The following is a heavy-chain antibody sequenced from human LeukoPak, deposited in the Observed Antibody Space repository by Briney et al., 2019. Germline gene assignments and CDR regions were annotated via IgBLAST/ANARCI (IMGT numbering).Heavy chain of an antibody. CDR3: ARDSGYSGYTDY. D-gene: IGHD5-12*01. J-gene: IGHJ4*02. CDR1: GFTFSDYY. Sequence: GGSLRLSCAASGFTFSDYYMSWIRQAPGKGLEWVSYISSSSSYTDYADSVKGRFTISRDNAKNSLNLQMNSLRAEDTAVYYCARDSGYSGYTDYWGQGTLVTVSS. V-gene: IGHV3-11*05. CDR2: ISSSSSYT.